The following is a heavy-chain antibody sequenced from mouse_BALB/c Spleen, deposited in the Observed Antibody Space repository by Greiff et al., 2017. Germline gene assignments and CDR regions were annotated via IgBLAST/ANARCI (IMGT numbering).Heavy chain of an antibody. V-gene: IGHV1-19*01. J-gene: IGHJ2*01. D-gene: IGHD2-3*01. CDR3: ARGGDGYLDY. CDR2: VNPYNGGT. CDR1: GYTFTDYY. Sequence: EVQLQQSGPELVKPGASVKMSCKASGYTFTDYYMDWVKQSHGESFEWIGRVNPYNGGTSYNQKFKGKATLTVDKSSSTAYMELNSLTSEDSAVYYCARGGDGYLDYWGQGTTLTVSS.